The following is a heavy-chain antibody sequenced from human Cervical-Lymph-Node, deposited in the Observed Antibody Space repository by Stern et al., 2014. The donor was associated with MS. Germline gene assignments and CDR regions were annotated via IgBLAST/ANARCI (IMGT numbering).Heavy chain of an antibody. Sequence: VQLLESGAEVKKPGASVKVSCTASGYTFTGFFLHWVRQAPGQGLEWVGWINPNTGVTKSAKKFQGWVTLTRDTSINTVYMELNRLKSDDTAVFYCARGYPFFDNWGQGTLVTVSS. CDR2: INPNTGVT. V-gene: IGHV1-2*04. CDR3: ARGYPFFDN. J-gene: IGHJ4*02. D-gene: IGHD2-15*01. CDR1: GYTFTGFF.